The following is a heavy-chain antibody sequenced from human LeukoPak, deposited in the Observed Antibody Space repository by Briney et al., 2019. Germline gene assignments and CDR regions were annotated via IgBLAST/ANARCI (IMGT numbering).Heavy chain of an antibody. CDR3: ARLGVWPIAVAGPMRD. J-gene: IGHJ4*02. D-gene: IGHD6-19*01. V-gene: IGHV1-69*06. CDR1: GGTFSSYA. CDR2: IIPIFGTA. Sequence: ASVKVSCKASGGTFSSYAISWVRQAPGQGLEWMGGIIPIFGTANYAQKFQGRVTITADKSTSTAYMELSSLRSEDTAVYYCARLGVWPIAVAGPMRDWGQGTLVTVSS.